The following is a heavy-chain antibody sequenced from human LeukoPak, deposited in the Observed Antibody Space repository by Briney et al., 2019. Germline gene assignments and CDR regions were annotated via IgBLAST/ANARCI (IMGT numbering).Heavy chain of an antibody. CDR1: GGSISTYY. CDR3: ARTHCSGGSCYSFDY. J-gene: IGHJ4*02. Sequence: SETLSLTCTLSGGSISTYYWSWIRQPPGKGLEWIGYIYHSGSTNYNPSLKSRVTISVDTSKNQFSLKLSSVTAADTAVYYCARTHCSGGSCYSFDYWGQGTLVTVSS. D-gene: IGHD2-15*01. V-gene: IGHV4-59*01. CDR2: IYHSGST.